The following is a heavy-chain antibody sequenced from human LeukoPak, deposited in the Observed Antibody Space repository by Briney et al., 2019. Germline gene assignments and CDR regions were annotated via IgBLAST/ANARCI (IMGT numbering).Heavy chain of an antibody. D-gene: IGHD3-22*01. J-gene: IGHJ1*01. V-gene: IGHV1-8*01. Sequence: ASVKVSCKASGYTFTNYDINWVRQATGQGLEWMGWMNPNSGNTGYARKFQGRVTMTRNTSINTAYMELSRLTSEDTAVYYCARRMNYDSRVFQHWGQGTLVTVSS. CDR1: GYTFTNYD. CDR3: ARRMNYDSRVFQH. CDR2: MNPNSGNT.